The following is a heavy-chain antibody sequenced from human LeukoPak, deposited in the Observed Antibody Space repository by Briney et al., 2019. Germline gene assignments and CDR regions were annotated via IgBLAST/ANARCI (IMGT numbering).Heavy chain of an antibody. J-gene: IGHJ5*02. CDR2: IIPIFGTA. CDR3: ARGYYDSSGLKYWFDP. V-gene: IGHV1-69*13. Sequence: SVKVSCKASGGTFSSYAISWVRQAPGQGLEWMGGIIPIFGTANYAQKFQGRVTITADESTSTAYMELSSLRSEDTAVYYCARGYYDSSGLKYWFDPWGQGTLVAVSS. D-gene: IGHD3-22*01. CDR1: GGTFSSYA.